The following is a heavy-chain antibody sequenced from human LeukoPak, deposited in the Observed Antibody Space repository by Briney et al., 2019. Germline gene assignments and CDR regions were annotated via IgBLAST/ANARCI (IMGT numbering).Heavy chain of an antibody. CDR2: INHSGST. CDR1: GGSFSGYY. V-gene: IGHV4-34*01. D-gene: IGHD5-18*01. J-gene: IGHJ4*02. Sequence: PSETLSLTCAVYGGSFSGYYWSWVRQPPGKGLEWLGEINHSGSTNYNPSLKSRVTISVDTSKNQFSLKLSSVTAADTAVYYCARVTRGYSYGYRGNFDYWGQGTLVTVSS. CDR3: ARVTRGYSYGYRGNFDY.